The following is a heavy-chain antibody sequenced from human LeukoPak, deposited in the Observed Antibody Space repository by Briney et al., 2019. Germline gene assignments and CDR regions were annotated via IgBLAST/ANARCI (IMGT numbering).Heavy chain of an antibody. J-gene: IGHJ2*01. CDR2: ISAYNGNT. CDR1: GYTFTSYG. Sequence: ASVKVSCKASGYTFTSYGISWVRQAPGQGLEWMGWISAYNGNTNYAQKFQGRVTITADESTSTAYMELSSLRSEDTAVYYCAGRPYYYDSSGTPPRRAFDLWGRGTLVTVSS. CDR3: AGRPYYYDSSGTPPRRAFDL. D-gene: IGHD3-22*01. V-gene: IGHV1-18*01.